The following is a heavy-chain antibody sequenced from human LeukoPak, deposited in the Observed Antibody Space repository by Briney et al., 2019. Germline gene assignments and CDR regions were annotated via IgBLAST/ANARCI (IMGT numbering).Heavy chain of an antibody. CDR3: ASGLLYDILTGPFDY. D-gene: IGHD3-9*01. Sequence: ASVTVSCKASGYTFTSYAMNWVRQAPGQGLEWMGWINTNTGNPTYAQGFTGRFVFSLDTSVSTAYLQISSLKAEDTAVYYCASGLLYDILTGPFDYWGQGTLVTVSS. V-gene: IGHV7-4-1*02. CDR2: INTNTGNP. J-gene: IGHJ4*02. CDR1: GYTFTSYA.